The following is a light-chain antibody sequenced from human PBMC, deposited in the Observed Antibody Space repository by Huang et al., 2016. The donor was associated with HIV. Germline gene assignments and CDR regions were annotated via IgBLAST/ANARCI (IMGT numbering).Light chain of an antibody. V-gene: IGKV2-29*02. Sequence: DIVMTQTPLSLSVTPGQPASISCKSSQGLLYREKIYLYWYLQKPGQSPQLLIYELSNRLSGVPDRFSGSGSPTDFTLKISRVETEDVGVYYCMQGKQLPYTFGQGTRLEIK. CDR3: MQGKQLPYT. CDR1: QGLLYREKIY. CDR2: ELS. J-gene: IGKJ2*01.